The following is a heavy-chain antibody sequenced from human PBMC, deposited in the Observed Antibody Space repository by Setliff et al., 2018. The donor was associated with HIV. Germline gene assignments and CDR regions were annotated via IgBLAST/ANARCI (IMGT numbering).Heavy chain of an antibody. D-gene: IGHD6-13*01. CDR1: GGSFSGHS. CDR3: ARQSTVAAAGLDF. J-gene: IGHJ4*02. CDR2: INRSGSA. V-gene: IGHV4-34*01. Sequence: PSETLSLTCAVYGGSFSGHSWTWIRQPPGKGLEWIGEINRSGSANYNRSLKSRVTMSVDTSKRQFSLKLDSVTAADTAIYYCARQSTVAAAGLDFWGQGTLVTVSS.